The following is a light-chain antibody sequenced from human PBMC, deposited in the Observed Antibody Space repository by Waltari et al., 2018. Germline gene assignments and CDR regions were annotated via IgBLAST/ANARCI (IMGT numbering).Light chain of an antibody. V-gene: IGKV3-20*01. CDR3: QKYGTRPAT. CDR1: QSVGRT. CDR2: YAS. J-gene: IGKJ1*01. Sequence: EIVLPQSPASLSLSPGDRATLPCRASQSVGRTLAWYQQRPGQAPRLLIYYASSRATGIPDRFSGSGSGTDFSLTISRLEPEDFAVYYCQKYGTRPATFGQGTKVEVK.